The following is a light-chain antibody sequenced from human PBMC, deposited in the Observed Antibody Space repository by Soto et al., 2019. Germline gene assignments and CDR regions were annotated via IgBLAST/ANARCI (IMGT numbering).Light chain of an antibody. CDR1: QSVSSY. Sequence: EIVLTQSPATLSLSPGERATLSCRASQSVSSYLAWYQQKPGQAPRLLIYDASNGATDIPARFSGSGSGTDFTLTISSLEPEDFAVYYCQQRSIRPYTFGQGTKLEIK. V-gene: IGKV3-11*01. CDR2: DAS. CDR3: QQRSIRPYT. J-gene: IGKJ2*01.